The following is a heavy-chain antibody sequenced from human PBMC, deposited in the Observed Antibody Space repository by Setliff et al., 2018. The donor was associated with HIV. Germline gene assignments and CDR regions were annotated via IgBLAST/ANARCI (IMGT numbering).Heavy chain of an antibody. CDR2: ISTHNDDT. V-gene: IGHV1-18*01. Sequence: ASVKVSCKASGYTFTTYAISWVRQAPGQGLEWMGWISTHNDDTDYAQKFQGRVTITADKSTSTAYMELSSLRSEDTAVYYCARDRDSSGYYYDDAFDIWGQGTMVTVSS. CDR3: ARDRDSSGYYYDDAFDI. D-gene: IGHD3-22*01. CDR1: GYTFTTYA. J-gene: IGHJ3*02.